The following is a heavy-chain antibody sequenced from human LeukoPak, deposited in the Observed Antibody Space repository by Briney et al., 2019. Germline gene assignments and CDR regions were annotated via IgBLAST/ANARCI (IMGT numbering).Heavy chain of an antibody. CDR2: IYTSGST. CDR1: GGSISSGSYY. D-gene: IGHD6-19*01. Sequence: ASETLSLTCTVSGGSISSGSYYWSWIRQPAGKGLEWIGRIYTSGSTNYNPSLKSRVTISVDTSKNQFSLKLSSVTAADTAVYYCARGEQWLVPGYWGQGTLVTVSS. J-gene: IGHJ4*02. V-gene: IGHV4-61*02. CDR3: ARGEQWLVPGY.